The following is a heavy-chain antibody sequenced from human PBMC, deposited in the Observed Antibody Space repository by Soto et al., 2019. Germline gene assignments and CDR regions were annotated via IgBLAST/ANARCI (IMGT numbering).Heavy chain of an antibody. Sequence: GGSLRLSCAASGFSVSSNYMSWVRQAPGKGLEWVSVIYSGGNTHYADSVKGRFTISRDNSKNTLYLQMNSLRAEDTAVYYCARDSTWIPYYHYGMDVWGQGTTVTV. J-gene: IGHJ6*02. CDR1: GFSVSSNY. D-gene: IGHD5-18*01. V-gene: IGHV3-53*01. CDR2: IYSGGNT. CDR3: ARDSTWIPYYHYGMDV.